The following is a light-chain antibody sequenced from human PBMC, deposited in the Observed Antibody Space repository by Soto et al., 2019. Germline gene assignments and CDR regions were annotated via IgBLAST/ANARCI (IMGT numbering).Light chain of an antibody. CDR3: QQYDTSLT. CDR2: DTS. Sequence: EIVLTQSPASLSLSPGERATLFCGASQNIPSIYLAWYQVKPGLAPRLLIYDTSMRATGIPDRFTGSGSVTDFTLTITRLDPEDSAVYYSQQYDTSLTFGGGTKVEIK. J-gene: IGKJ4*01. V-gene: IGKV3D-20*01. CDR1: QNIPSIY.